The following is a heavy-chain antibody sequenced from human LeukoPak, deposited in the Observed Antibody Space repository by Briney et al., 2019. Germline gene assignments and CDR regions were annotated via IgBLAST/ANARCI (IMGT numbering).Heavy chain of an antibody. CDR3: ARDRAYDAFDY. V-gene: IGHV3-7*01. CDR2: TNPDESHT. CDR1: GFSFSTSW. Sequence: GGSLRLSCAASGFSFSTSWMAWVRQAPGKGLQWVGNTNPDESHTDYIDSVKGRFTMSRDNAENSLFLQVHSLRDEDTAVYYCARDRAYDAFDYWGRGTLVTVSS. J-gene: IGHJ4*02. D-gene: IGHD5-12*01.